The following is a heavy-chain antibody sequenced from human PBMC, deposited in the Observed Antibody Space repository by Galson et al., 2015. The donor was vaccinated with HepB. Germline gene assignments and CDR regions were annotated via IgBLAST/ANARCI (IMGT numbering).Heavy chain of an antibody. V-gene: IGHV1-69*10. CDR1: GRTFSSYA. D-gene: IGHD3-10*01. J-gene: IGHJ4*02. CDR2: IIPILGIA. CDR3: ARTGMNDPVRWDY. Sequence: SPKLSCKASGRTFSSYAISWLRQAPGQGLEWMGGIIPILGIANYAQKFQGRVTITADKSTSTAYMELSSLRSEDTAVYYCARTGMNDPVRWDYWGQGTLVTVSS.